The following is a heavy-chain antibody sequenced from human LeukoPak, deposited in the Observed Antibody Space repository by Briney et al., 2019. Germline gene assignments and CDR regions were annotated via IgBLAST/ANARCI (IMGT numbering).Heavy chain of an antibody. D-gene: IGHD5-18*01. J-gene: IGHJ4*02. V-gene: IGHV3-23*01. CDR3: AKDEGYRDFFDY. CDR2: ISGRGGST. Sequence: GGSLRLSCAASGFTFSSYAMSWVRQAPGKGLEWVSAISGRGGSTYYADSVKGRFTISRDNSKNTLYLQMNSLRAEDTAVYYCAKDEGYRDFFDYWGQGTLVTVSS. CDR1: GFTFSSYA.